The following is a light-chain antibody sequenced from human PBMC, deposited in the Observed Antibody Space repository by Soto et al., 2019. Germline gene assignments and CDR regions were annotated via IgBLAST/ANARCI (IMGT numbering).Light chain of an antibody. V-gene: IGKV2D-29*01. Sequence: DIVMTQTPLSLSVTPGQPASISCKSGQSLLHINGETSLYWYLQKPGQPPQLLIYEVSNRLSGVLDRFSGSGSGTDFTLKISRVEAEDVGIYYCMQSVQVPWTFGQGTKVEIK. CDR2: EVS. J-gene: IGKJ1*01. CDR1: QSLLHINGETS. CDR3: MQSVQVPWT.